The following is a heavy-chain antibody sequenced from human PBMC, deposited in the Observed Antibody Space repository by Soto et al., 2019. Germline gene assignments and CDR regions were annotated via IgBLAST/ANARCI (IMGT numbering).Heavy chain of an antibody. V-gene: IGHV3-30-3*01. CDR2: ISYDGANK. CDR1: GFTFSRYA. CDR3: ARDRFGQREGDLEN. D-gene: IGHD3-3*01. Sequence: QVQLVESGGGVVQPGRSLRLSCAASGFTFSRYAMHWVRQAPGKGLECVAAISYDGANKNYADSVKGRFTISRDNSNNTVYVLMSSLRPDDTAIYYCARDRFGQREGDLENWGQGILVTVSS. J-gene: IGHJ4*02.